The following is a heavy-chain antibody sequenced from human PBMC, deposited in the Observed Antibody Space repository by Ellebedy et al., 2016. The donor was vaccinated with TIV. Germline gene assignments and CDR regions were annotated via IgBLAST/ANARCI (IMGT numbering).Heavy chain of an antibody. CDR2: IWYDGSNK. V-gene: IGHV3-33*01. CDR1: GFTFSSYG. J-gene: IGHJ6*02. CDR3: ARTTCSSTSCPHHYYYYYGMDV. D-gene: IGHD2-2*01. Sequence: GGSLRLSCAASGFTFSSYGMHWVRQAPGKGLEWVAVIWYDGSNKYYADSVKGRFTISRDNSKNTLYLQMNSLRAEDTAVYYCARTTCSSTSCPHHYYYYYGMDVWGQGTTVTVSS.